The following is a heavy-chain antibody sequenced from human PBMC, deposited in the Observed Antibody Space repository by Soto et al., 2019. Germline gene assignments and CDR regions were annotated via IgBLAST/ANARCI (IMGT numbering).Heavy chain of an antibody. D-gene: IGHD2-15*01. Sequence: PGGSLRLSCAASGFTFSSYAMSWVRQAPGKGLEWVSAISGSGGSTYYADTVKGRFTISRDNSKNTLYLQMNSLRAEDTAVYYCAKDWVDCSGGSCYAYFDYWGQGTLVTVSS. J-gene: IGHJ4*02. CDR2: ISGSGGST. CDR1: GFTFSSYA. V-gene: IGHV3-23*01. CDR3: AKDWVDCSGGSCYAYFDY.